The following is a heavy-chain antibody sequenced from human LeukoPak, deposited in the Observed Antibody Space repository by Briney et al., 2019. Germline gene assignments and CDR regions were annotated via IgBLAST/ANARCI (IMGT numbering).Heavy chain of an antibody. V-gene: IGHV4-30-4*08. CDR3: ARVGVYYYGSGSYYIFDY. CDR2: IYYSGST. CDR1: GGSISSGDYY. Sequence: PSQTLSLTWTLFGGSISSGDYYWSWIRQPPGKGLEWIGHIYYSGSTYYNPSLKSRVTISVDTSKNQFSLKLSSVTAADTAVYYCARVGVYYYGSGSYYIFDYWGQGTLVTV. J-gene: IGHJ4*02. D-gene: IGHD3-10*01.